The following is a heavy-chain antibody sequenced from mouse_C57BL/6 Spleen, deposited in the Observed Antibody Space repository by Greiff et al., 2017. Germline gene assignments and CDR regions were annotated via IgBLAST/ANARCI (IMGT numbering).Heavy chain of an antibody. J-gene: IGHJ2*01. CDR1: GFTFSSYA. Sequence: EVKLVESGGGLVKPGGSLKLSCAASGFTFSSYAMSWVRQTTEKRLEWVATISDGGSYTYYPANVNGRFTISRDNAKNNRYLQMSRLKSEDTAMYYCASARRYYFDYWGQVTTLPVSS. V-gene: IGHV5-4*03. CDR2: ISDGGSYT. D-gene: IGHD3-1*01. CDR3: ASARRYYFDY.